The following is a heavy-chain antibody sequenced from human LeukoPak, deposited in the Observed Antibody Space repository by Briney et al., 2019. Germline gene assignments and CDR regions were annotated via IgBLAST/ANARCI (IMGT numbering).Heavy chain of an antibody. CDR3: ARGLDSSGYYDFDY. CDR2: IYSSGST. V-gene: IGHV3-53*01. D-gene: IGHD3-22*01. Sequence: GGSLRLSCAASGFTVSSNYMSWVRQAPGKGLEWVSVIYSSGSTYYADSVKGRFTISRDNSKNTLYLQMNSLRAEDTAVYYCARGLDSSGYYDFDYWGQGTLVTVSS. J-gene: IGHJ4*02. CDR1: GFTVSSNY.